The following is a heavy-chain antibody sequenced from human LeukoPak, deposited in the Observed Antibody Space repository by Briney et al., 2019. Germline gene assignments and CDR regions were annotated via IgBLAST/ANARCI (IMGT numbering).Heavy chain of an antibody. J-gene: IGHJ5*02. CDR1: GYTFTGYY. CDR2: INPNSGGT. D-gene: IGHD2-2*01. Sequence: ASVKVSCKASGYTFTGYYMHWVRQAPGQGLEWMGWINPNSGGTNYAQKFQGRVTMTRDTSISTAYMELSRLRSDDTAVYYCARDLSSPHHALDPWGQGTLVTVSS. V-gene: IGHV1-2*02. CDR3: ARDLSSPHHALDP.